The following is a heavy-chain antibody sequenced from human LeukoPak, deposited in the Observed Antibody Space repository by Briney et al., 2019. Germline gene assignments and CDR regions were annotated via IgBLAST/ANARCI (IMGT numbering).Heavy chain of an antibody. CDR3: AKDSYSSGWGFDY. CDR2: ISGSCDST. J-gene: IGHJ4*02. V-gene: IGHV3-23*01. Sequence: QPGGSLRLSCAASGFTFSSYAMSWVRQAPGKGLEWVSTISGSCDSTYYADSVKGRFTISRDNSKNTLYLQMNSLRAEDTAVYYCAKDSYSSGWGFDYWGQGTLVTVSS. CDR1: GFTFSSYA. D-gene: IGHD6-19*01.